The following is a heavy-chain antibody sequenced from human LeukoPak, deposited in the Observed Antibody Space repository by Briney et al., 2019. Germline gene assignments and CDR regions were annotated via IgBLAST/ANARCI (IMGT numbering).Heavy chain of an antibody. Sequence: GASVKVSCKASGGTFGSYAISWVRQAPGQGLEWMGGIIPIFGTANYAQKFQGRVTITADESTSTAYMELSSLRSEDTAVYYCARSTYYYDSSGYYLPFHFDYWGQGTLVTVSS. D-gene: IGHD3-22*01. CDR2: IIPIFGTA. CDR3: ARSTYYYDSSGYYLPFHFDY. V-gene: IGHV1-69*01. CDR1: GGTFGSYA. J-gene: IGHJ4*02.